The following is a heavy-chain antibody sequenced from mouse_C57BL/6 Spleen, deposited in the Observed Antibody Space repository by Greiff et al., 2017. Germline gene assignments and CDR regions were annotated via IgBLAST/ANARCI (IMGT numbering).Heavy chain of an antibody. D-gene: IGHD1-1*02. J-gene: IGHJ4*01. CDR2: INPNNGGT. V-gene: IGHV1-26*01. CDR1: GYTFTDYY. CDR3: ARKWSYAMDY. Sequence: VQLQQSGPELVKPGASVKISCKASGYTFTDYYMNWVKQSHGKSLEWIGDINPNNGGTSYNQKFKGKATLTVDKSSSTAYMELRSLTSEDSAVYYCARKWSYAMDYWGQGTSVTVSS.